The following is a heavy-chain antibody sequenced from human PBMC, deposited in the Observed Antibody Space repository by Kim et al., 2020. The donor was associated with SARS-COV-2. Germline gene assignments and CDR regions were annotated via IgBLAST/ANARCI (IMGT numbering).Heavy chain of an antibody. Sequence: GGSLRLSCAASGFTFSSYGMHWVRQAPGKGLEWVAVISYDGSNKYYADSVKGRFTISRDNSKNTLYLQMNSLRAEDTAVYYCAKDGGYCSGGSCYLGYWGQGTLVTVSS. J-gene: IGHJ4*02. V-gene: IGHV3-30*18. CDR2: ISYDGSNK. CDR1: GFTFSSYG. CDR3: AKDGGYCSGGSCYLGY. D-gene: IGHD2-15*01.